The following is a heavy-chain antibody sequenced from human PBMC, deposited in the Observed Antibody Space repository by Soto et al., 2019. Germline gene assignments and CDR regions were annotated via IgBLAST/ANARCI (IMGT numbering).Heavy chain of an antibody. D-gene: IGHD2-8*01. Sequence: QGQLVQSGPEAKKPGASVKVSCKASGYTFSRYGISWVRQATGQGLEWMGWISGYNGDTKYAQKVQGRVTMTIDTSTYTAYMELRSLTSDDTAIYYCAKNGQPLYYYYGMDVWGQGTTVTVSS. CDR3: AKNGQPLYYYYGMDV. CDR1: GYTFSRYG. V-gene: IGHV1-18*01. J-gene: IGHJ6*02. CDR2: ISGYNGDT.